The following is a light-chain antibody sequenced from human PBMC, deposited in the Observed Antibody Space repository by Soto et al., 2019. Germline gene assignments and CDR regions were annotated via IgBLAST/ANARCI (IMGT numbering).Light chain of an antibody. CDR2: AAS. Sequence: DIQMTQSPSSLSASVGDRVTITCRASQSISSYLNWYQQKPGKAPKLLIYAASSLQSGVPSRFSGSGSGTDFPPNNRQLPPGDFSTLLCPQKYSSPRTFGQGTKVEIK. J-gene: IGKJ1*01. CDR1: QSISSY. CDR3: PQKYSSPRT. V-gene: IGKV1-39*01.